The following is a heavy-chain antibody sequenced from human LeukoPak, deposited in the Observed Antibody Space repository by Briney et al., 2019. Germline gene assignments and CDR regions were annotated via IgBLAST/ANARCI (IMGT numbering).Heavy chain of an antibody. CDR3: AKSPLVPAAIDWFDP. Sequence: GGSLRLSCAASGFTFSSYAMSWVRQAPGKGLEWVSAISGSGGSTYYADSVKGRFTISRGNSKNTLYLQMNSLRAEDTAVYYCAKSPLVPAAIDWFDPWGQGTLVTVSS. CDR1: GFTFSSYA. D-gene: IGHD2-2*02. CDR2: ISGSGGST. J-gene: IGHJ5*02. V-gene: IGHV3-23*01.